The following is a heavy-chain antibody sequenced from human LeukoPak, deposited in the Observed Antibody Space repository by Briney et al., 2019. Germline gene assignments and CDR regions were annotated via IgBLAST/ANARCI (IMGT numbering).Heavy chain of an antibody. V-gene: IGHV4-59*08. J-gene: IGHJ3*02. CDR1: GGSISSYY. D-gene: IGHD1-20*01. CDR2: IYYSGST. Sequence: SETLSLTCTVSGGSISSYYWSWIRQPPGKGLEWIGYIYYSGSTNYNPSLKSRVTISVDTSKNQFSLKLSSVTAADTAVYYCAHFKYITGTTGDFDIWGQGTMVTVSS. CDR3: AHFKYITGTTGDFDI.